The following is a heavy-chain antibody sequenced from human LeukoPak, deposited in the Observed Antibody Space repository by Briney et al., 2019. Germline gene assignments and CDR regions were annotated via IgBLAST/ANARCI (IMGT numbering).Heavy chain of an antibody. CDR3: ARDPNSSNSIFYWYFDL. CDR2: IYHGGRA. V-gene: IGHV4-39*02. J-gene: IGHJ2*01. D-gene: IGHD6-19*01. CDR1: GGSIISDIYF. Sequence: SETLSLTCTVSGGSIISDIYFWGWIRQSPGQGLAWIGSIYHGGRAYYDPSFEGRATISVDVSKNQFSLNLRSVTAADTAVYYCARDPNSSNSIFYWYFDLWGRGTLVTVSS.